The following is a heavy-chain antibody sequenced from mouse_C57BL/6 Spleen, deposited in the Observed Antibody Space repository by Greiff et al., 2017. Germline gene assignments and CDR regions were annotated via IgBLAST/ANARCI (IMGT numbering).Heavy chain of an antibody. Sequence: EVMLVESGGGLVKPGGSLKLSCAASGFTFSDYGMHWVRQAPEKGLEWVAYISSGSSTIYYADTVKGRFTISRDNAKNTLFLQMTSLRSEDTAMYYCARDSIYYYGSSYVGYAMDYWGQGTSVTVSS. CDR2: ISSGSSTI. CDR3: ARDSIYYYGSSYVGYAMDY. CDR1: GFTFSDYG. D-gene: IGHD1-1*01. V-gene: IGHV5-17*01. J-gene: IGHJ4*01.